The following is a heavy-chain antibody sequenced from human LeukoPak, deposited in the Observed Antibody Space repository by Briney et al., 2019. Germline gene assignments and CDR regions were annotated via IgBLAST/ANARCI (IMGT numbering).Heavy chain of an antibody. CDR2: FDPEDGET. CDR1: GYTLTVLS. CDR3: ATPLDFWSGYYY. V-gene: IGHV1-24*01. J-gene: IGHJ4*02. Sequence: ASVKVSCKVSGYTLTVLSMHWVRQAPGKGLEWMGGFDPEDGETIYAQRFQGRVTMTEDTSTDTAYMELSSLRSEDTAVYYCATPLDFWSGYYYWGQGTLVTVSS. D-gene: IGHD3-3*01.